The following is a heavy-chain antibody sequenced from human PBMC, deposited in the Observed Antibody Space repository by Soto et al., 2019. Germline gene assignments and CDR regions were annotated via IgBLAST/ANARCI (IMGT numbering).Heavy chain of an antibody. CDR3: ASRIYVYYYMDV. D-gene: IGHD2-15*01. Sequence: SETLSLSCAVYVGSFSGNYWSWIRQPPGKGLEWIGDINHSGITNYNPSLKSRVTISVDTSKNQFSLKVSSVTAADTAVYYCASRIYVYYYMDVWAKGTTVTVSS. J-gene: IGHJ6*03. CDR2: INHSGIT. V-gene: IGHV4-34*01. CDR1: VGSFSGNY.